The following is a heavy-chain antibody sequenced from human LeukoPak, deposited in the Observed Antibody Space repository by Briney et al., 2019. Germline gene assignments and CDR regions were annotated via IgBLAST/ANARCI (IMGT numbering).Heavy chain of an antibody. CDR3: ARPPPDYDSSGYYYQTVDY. J-gene: IGHJ4*02. CDR1: GFTFSDYY. V-gene: IGHV3-11*04. D-gene: IGHD3-22*01. CDR2: ISSSGSTI. Sequence: PGGSLRLSCAASGFTFSDYYMSWIRQAPGKGLEWVSYISSSGSTIYYADSVKGRFTISRDNAKNSLYLQMNSLRAEDTAVYYCARPPPDYDSSGYYYQTVDYWGQGTLVTVSS.